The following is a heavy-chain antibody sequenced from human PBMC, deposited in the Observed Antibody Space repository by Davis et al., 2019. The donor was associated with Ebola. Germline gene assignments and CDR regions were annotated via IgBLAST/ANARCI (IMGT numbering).Heavy chain of an antibody. V-gene: IGHV1-18*01. D-gene: IGHD3-3*01. J-gene: IGHJ5*02. Sequence: ASVKVSCKASGYTFTSYGISWVRQAPGQGLEWMGWISAYNGNTNYAQKLQGRVTMTTDTSTSTAYMELRSLRSDDTAVYYCARGGYDFWSGRLGTFLWFDPWGQGTLVTVSS. CDR1: GYTFTSYG. CDR3: ARGGYDFWSGRLGTFLWFDP. CDR2: ISAYNGNT.